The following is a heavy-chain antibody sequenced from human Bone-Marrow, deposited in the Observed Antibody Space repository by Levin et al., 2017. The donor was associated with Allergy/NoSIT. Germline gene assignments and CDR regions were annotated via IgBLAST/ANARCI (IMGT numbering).Heavy chain of an antibody. V-gene: IGHV1-2*04. J-gene: IGHJ4*02. CDR1: GYTFTGYY. CDR2: INPNSGGT. Sequence: GESLKISCKASGYTFTGYYMHWVRQAPGQGLEWMGWINPNSGGTNYAQKFQGWVTMTRDTSISTAYMELSRLRSDDTAVYYCARGGGRITIFGVVRGIYFDYWGQGTLVTVSS. D-gene: IGHD3-3*01. CDR3: ARGGGRITIFGVVRGIYFDY.